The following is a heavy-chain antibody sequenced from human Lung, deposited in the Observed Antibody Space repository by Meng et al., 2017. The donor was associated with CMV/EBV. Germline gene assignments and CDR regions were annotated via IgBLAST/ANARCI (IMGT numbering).Heavy chain of an antibody. CDR3: ARNGQKTGAPWND. Sequence: GSLRLSCAASGFTFSNYEMNWVRQAPGQGLEWVSYISTSGSTMYYADSVKGRFTVSRDNAKNSLYLQMNSLRAEDTAVYYCARNGQKTGAPWNDWGQGTLVTVSS. V-gene: IGHV3-48*03. D-gene: IGHD1-1*01. CDR1: GFTFSNYE. CDR2: ISTSGSTM. J-gene: IGHJ4*02.